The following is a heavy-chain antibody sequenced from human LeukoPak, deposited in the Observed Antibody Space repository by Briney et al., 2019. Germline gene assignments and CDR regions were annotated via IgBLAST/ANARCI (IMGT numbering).Heavy chain of an antibody. Sequence: GGSLRLSCAASGFTFDDYGITWVRQAPGKGLEWVSGINWNGGSTGYADSVKGRFTISRDNAKNSLYLQMNSLRAEDTAVYYCARDLIVGTTIRYYFDYWGQGTLVTVSS. CDR3: ARDLIVGTTIRYYFDY. CDR2: INWNGGST. V-gene: IGHV3-20*04. CDR1: GFTFDDYG. D-gene: IGHD1-26*01. J-gene: IGHJ4*02.